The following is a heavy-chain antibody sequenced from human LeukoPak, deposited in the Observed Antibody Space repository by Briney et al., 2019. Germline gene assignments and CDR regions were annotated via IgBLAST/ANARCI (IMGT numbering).Heavy chain of an antibody. Sequence: PSETLSLTCTVSGGSISSYYWSWIRQPPGKGLEWIGYIYYSGSTNYNPSLKSRVTISVDTSKNQFSLKLSSVTAADTAVYYCAREPGLGGDYWGQGTLVTVSS. V-gene: IGHV4-59*01. J-gene: IGHJ4*02. D-gene: IGHD3-3*01. CDR2: IYYSGST. CDR1: GGSISSYY. CDR3: AREPGLGGDY.